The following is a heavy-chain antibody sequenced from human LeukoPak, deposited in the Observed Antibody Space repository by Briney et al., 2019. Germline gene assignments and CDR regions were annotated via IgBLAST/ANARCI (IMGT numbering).Heavy chain of an antibody. CDR2: IHYSGST. D-gene: IGHD3-3*01. CDR3: ARAFWSGPLDY. J-gene: IGHJ4*02. CDR1: GGSISSSSYY. V-gene: IGHV4-61*05. Sequence: SETLSLTCTVSGGSISSSSYYWGWIRQPPGKGLEWIGYIHYSGSTNYNPSLKSRVTISADTSKNQFSLKLSSVTAADTAIYYCARAFWSGPLDYWGQGTLVTVSS.